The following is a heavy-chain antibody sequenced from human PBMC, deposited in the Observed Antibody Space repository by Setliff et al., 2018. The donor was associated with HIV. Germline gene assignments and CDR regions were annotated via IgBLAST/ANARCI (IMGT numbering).Heavy chain of an antibody. CDR2: IHHSGGT. D-gene: IGHD6-13*01. V-gene: IGHV4-34*10. Sequence: SETLSLTCAVYGGSFSDYYWSWIRQPPGKGLEWIGYIHHSGGTQYNPSLMSRLTMSVDSSKNQFSLSLSSVTAADTAVYYCARLPDINSWPFDYWARGTLVTVSS. CDR3: ARLPDINSWPFDY. CDR1: GGSFSDYY. J-gene: IGHJ4*02.